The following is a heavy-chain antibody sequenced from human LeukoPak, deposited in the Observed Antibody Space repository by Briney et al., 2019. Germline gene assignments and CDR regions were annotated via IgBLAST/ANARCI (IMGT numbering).Heavy chain of an antibody. Sequence: GGSLRLSCAASGFTFSSYSMNWVRQAPGKGLEWVSSISSSSSYIYYADSVKGRFTISRDNAKNSLYLQMNSLRAEDTAVYYCARGSVYYYDSSGSYYFDYWGQGTLVTVSS. CDR3: ARGSVYYYDSSGSYYFDY. V-gene: IGHV3-21*01. CDR2: ISSSSSYI. CDR1: GFTFSSYS. D-gene: IGHD3-22*01. J-gene: IGHJ4*02.